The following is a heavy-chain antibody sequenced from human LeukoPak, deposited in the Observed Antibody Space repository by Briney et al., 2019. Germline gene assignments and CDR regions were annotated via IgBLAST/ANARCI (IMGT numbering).Heavy chain of an antibody. CDR2: INTNTGNP. D-gene: IGHD1-26*01. Sequence: ASVKVSCKASGYTFTSYGISWVRQAPGQGLEWMGWINTNTGNPTYAQGFTGRFVFSLDTSVSTAYLQISSLKAEDTAVYYCARDRGVGATVKRYWFDPWAREPWSPSPQ. CDR3: ARDRGVGATVKRYWFDP. CDR1: GYTFTSYG. V-gene: IGHV7-4-1*02. J-gene: IGHJ5*02.